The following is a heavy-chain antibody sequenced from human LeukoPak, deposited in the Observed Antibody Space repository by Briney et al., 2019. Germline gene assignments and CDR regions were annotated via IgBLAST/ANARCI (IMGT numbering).Heavy chain of an antibody. CDR3: AKDMSSSSFSVDY. J-gene: IGHJ4*02. D-gene: IGHD6-6*01. Sequence: GGSLRLSCAASGFTFDDYAMHWVRQAPGKGLEWVSGISWNSGSIGYADSVKGRFTISRDNAKNSLYPQMNSLRAEDTALYYCAKDMSSSSFSVDYWGQGTLVTVSS. CDR1: GFTFDDYA. CDR2: ISWNSGSI. V-gene: IGHV3-9*01.